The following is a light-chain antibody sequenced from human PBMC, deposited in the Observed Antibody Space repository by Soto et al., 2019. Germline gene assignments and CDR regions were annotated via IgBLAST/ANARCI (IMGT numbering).Light chain of an antibody. CDR2: EVT. V-gene: IGLV2-8*01. J-gene: IGLJ2*01. CDR1: SSDVGGYDY. CDR3: SSYTGGNPTDV. Sequence: QSVLTQPPSASGSPGQSVTISCTGTSSDVGGYDYVSWYQQHPGKAPKLMIYEVTIRPSGVSDRFSGSKSGNTASLTVSGLQDDDEADDYCSSYTGGNPTDVFGRGTKLTVL.